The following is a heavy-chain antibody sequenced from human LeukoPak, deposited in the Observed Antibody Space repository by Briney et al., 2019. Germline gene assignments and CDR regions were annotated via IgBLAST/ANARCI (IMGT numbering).Heavy chain of an antibody. V-gene: IGHV1-3*01. D-gene: IGHD1-26*01. CDR2: INAGNGNT. Sequence: GASVKLSCKASGYTFTSYAMHWVRQAPGQRLEWMGWINAGNGNTKYSQKFQGRVTITRDTSASTAYMELSSLRSDDTAVYYCARDLGVGATPDFDYWGQGTLVTVSS. CDR1: GYTFTSYA. J-gene: IGHJ4*02. CDR3: ARDLGVGATPDFDY.